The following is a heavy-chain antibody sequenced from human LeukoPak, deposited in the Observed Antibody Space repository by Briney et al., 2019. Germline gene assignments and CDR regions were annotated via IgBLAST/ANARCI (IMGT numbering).Heavy chain of an antibody. CDR1: GGSFSGYY. V-gene: IGHV4-59*01. D-gene: IGHD6-13*01. CDR2: IYYSGST. Sequence: PSETLSLTCAVYGGSFSGYYWSWIRQPPGKGLEWIGYIYYSGSTNYNPSLKSRVTISVDTSKNQFSLKLSSVTAADTAVYYCARLAAGIDPWGQGTLVTVSS. CDR3: ARLAAGIDP. J-gene: IGHJ5*02.